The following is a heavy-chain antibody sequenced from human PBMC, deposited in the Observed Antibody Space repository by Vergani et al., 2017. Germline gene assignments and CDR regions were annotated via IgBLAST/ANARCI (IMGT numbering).Heavy chain of an antibody. CDR1: GFTFDDYA. J-gene: IGHJ4*02. CDR3: ARDEYYDFWSGYSSRQGNGGFDY. Sequence: EVQLVESGGGLVQPGRSLRLSCAASGFTFDDYAMHWVRQAPGKGLEWVSGISWNSGSIGYADSVKGRFTISRDNAKNSLYLQMNSLRAEDTALYYCARDEYYDFWSGYSSRQGNGGFDYWGQGTLVTVSS. D-gene: IGHD3-3*01. V-gene: IGHV3-9*01. CDR2: ISWNSGSI.